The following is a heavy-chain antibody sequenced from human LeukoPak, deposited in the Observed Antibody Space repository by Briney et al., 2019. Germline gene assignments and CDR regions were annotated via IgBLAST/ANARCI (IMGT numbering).Heavy chain of an antibody. D-gene: IGHD5-18*01. CDR3: ASLGDTAMDIDY. CDR1: GGSLSSYY. CDR2: IYYIVGA. J-gene: IGHJ4*02. Sequence: SETLSLTCTVSGGSLSSYYWSWIRQPPEKRRGRGGYIYYIVGANYNPSPTRRVTISVDTSMNQFAQKLSSVTDADTVVYYCASLGDTAMDIDYWGQGTLVTVSS. V-gene: IGHV4-59*01.